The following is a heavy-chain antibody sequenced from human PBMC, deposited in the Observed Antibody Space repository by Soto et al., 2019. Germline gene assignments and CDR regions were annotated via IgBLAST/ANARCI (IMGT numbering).Heavy chain of an antibody. D-gene: IGHD2-2*01. CDR3: ARGDYQYSIDY. CDR1: GDSMTIGDYS. CDR2: IYRTGNT. Sequence: PSETLSLTCTVSGDSMTIGDYSWSCIRQPPGKGLEWLGYIYRTGNTHYSPSLKSRVSISQDRSKNQFSLELTSVTAADTAVYYCARGDYQYSIDYWGQGTLVTVSS. J-gene: IGHJ4*02. V-gene: IGHV4-30-2*01.